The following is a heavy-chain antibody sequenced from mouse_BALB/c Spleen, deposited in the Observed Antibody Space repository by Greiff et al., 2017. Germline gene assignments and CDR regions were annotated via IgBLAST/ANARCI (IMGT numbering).Heavy chain of an antibody. V-gene: IGHV1S135*01. CDR2: IDPYNGGT. J-gene: IGHJ3*01. CDR3: ARPYYYGNSPWFAY. Sequence: EVQGVESGPALVKPGASVKVSCKASGYSFTSYNMYWVKQSHGKSLEWIGYIDPYNGGTSYNQKFKGKATLTVDKSSSTAYMHLNSLTSEDSAVYYCARPYYYGNSPWFAYWGQGTLVTVSA. CDR1: GYSFTSYN. D-gene: IGHD2-1*01.